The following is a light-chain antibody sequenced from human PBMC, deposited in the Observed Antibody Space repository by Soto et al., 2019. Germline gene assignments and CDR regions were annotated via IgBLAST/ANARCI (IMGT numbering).Light chain of an antibody. J-gene: IGKJ5*01. CDR3: QQSYTTASIT. CDR1: QSISRN. Sequence: DIQMTQSPSSLSASVGDRVTITCRASQSISRNLTWYQHKPGQAPKLLIYAASSLQNGVPSRFIRGGSGTEYTLTISSLQPEDFGTYYCQQSYTTASITFGQGTRLEIK. V-gene: IGKV1-39*01. CDR2: AAS.